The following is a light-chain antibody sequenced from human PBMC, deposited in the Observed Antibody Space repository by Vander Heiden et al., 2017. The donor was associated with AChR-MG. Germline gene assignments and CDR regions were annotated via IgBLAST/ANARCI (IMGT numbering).Light chain of an antibody. V-gene: IGLV1-44*01. Sequence: QSVLTQPPSASGTPGQRVTISCSGRSSNIGSNTVNWYQRLPGTAPKLLIFRGDQRPSGVPDRFSGSKSDTSASLAISGLQSEDEADYYCAAWDDSLLGLVFGGGTKLTVL. J-gene: IGLJ3*02. CDR2: RGD. CDR3: AAWDDSLLGLV. CDR1: SSNIGSNT.